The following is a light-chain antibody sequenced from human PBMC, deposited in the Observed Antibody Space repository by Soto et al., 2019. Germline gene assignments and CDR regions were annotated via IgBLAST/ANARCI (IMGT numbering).Light chain of an antibody. Sequence: QSVLTQPASVSGSPGQSITISCTGTTSDDGRYNYVSWYQQQPGKAPKHMIYDVSNRPSGASNRFSGSNSGNTASLTISGPQAEDEADYYCSSYTSGSTTYVFGTGTKLTVL. CDR3: SSYTSGSTTYV. CDR2: DVS. V-gene: IGLV2-14*01. J-gene: IGLJ1*01. CDR1: TSDDGRYNY.